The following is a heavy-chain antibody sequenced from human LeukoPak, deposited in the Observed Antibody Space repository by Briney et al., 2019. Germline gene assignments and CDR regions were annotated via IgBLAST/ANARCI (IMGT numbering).Heavy chain of an antibody. Sequence: PGESLRLSCAASGFIFSHYGMHWVRQAPGKGLEWVAVIQNDASTENFADSVKGRFTISRDNSKNTVFLQMNSLRVEDTAVYYCARELSQIVWGGLDYGGQGTLVSVSS. CDR3: ARELSQIVWGGLDY. CDR1: GFIFSHYG. CDR2: IQNDASTE. V-gene: IGHV3-33*05. D-gene: IGHD2-21*01. J-gene: IGHJ4*02.